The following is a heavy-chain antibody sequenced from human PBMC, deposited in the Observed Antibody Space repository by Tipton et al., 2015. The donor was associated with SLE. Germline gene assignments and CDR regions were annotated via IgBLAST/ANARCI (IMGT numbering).Heavy chain of an antibody. CDR3: ARARGGSGGSNLDY. Sequence: TLSLTCTVSGGPISSYYWSWIRKPPGKGLEWIGYIYYSGITNYNPSLKSRVTMSVDTSKNQFSLKLSSVTAADTAVYYCARARGGSGGSNLDYWGQGTLVTVSS. J-gene: IGHJ4*02. CDR2: IYYSGIT. V-gene: IGHV4-59*07. D-gene: IGHD1-26*01. CDR1: GGPISSYY.